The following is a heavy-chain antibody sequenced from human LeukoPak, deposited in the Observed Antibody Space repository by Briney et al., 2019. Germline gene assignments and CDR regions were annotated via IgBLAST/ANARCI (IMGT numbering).Heavy chain of an antibody. D-gene: IGHD3-22*01. CDR3: AIQAGGYYQPLDF. CDR2: ISRSGDST. V-gene: IGHV3-23*01. J-gene: IGHJ4*02. CDR1: GFTFSTYA. Sequence: GGSLRLSCAASGFTFSTYAMSWGRQAPGKGLEWVSTISRSGDSTYYADSVRGRFTISRDISKSTLYLEMSSLRAEDTAVYYCAIQAGGYYQPLDFWGRGTLVTVSS.